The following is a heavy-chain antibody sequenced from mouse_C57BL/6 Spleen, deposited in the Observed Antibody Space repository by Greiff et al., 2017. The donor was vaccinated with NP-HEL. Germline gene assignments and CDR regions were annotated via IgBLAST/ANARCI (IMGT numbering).Heavy chain of an antibody. J-gene: IGHJ2*01. CDR1: GYTFTSYG. V-gene: IGHV1-81*01. D-gene: IGHD1-1*01. Sequence: QLQQSGAELARPGASVKLSCKASGYTFTSYGISWVKQRTGQGLEWIGEIYPRSGNTYYNEKFKGKATLTADKSSSTAYMELRSLTSEDSAVYFCAREGTTVVEDYFDYWGQGTTLTVSS. CDR2: IYPRSGNT. CDR3: AREGTTVVEDYFDY.